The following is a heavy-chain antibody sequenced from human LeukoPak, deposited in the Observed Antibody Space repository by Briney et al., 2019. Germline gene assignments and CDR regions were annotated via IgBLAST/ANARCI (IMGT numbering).Heavy chain of an antibody. CDR1: GYTFTGYH. J-gene: IGHJ3*02. Sequence: ASVKVSCKASGYTFTGYHMHWVRQAPGQGLEWMGWINPNSGGTNKAQKFQGRVTMTRDTSISTAYMELSRLRSDDTAVYYCARVMLGSYYSDAFDIWGQGTMVTVSS. V-gene: IGHV1-2*02. CDR2: INPNSGGT. CDR3: ARVMLGSYYSDAFDI. D-gene: IGHD1-26*01.